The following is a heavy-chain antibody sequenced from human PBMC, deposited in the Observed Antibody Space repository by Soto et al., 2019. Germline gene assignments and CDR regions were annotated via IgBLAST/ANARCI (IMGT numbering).Heavy chain of an antibody. V-gene: IGHV3-23*01. Sequence: GGSLRLSCAASGFTFSSYAMSWVRQAPGKGLEWVSAISGSGGSTYYADPVKGRFTISRDNSKNTLYLQMNSLRAEDTAVYYCAKAARSMTTSSHFDYWGQGTLVTVSS. CDR1: GFTFSSYA. D-gene: IGHD4-17*01. J-gene: IGHJ4*02. CDR3: AKAARSMTTSSHFDY. CDR2: ISGSGGST.